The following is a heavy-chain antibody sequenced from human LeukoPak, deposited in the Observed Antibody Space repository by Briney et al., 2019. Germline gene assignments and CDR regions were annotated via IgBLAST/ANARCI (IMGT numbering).Heavy chain of an antibody. CDR2: ISSSSSYI. V-gene: IGHV3-21*01. CDR1: GFDFSNYW. D-gene: IGHD3-10*01. CDR3: ACHPGDFDY. Sequence: GGSLRLSCAASGFDFSNYWMYWVRQAPGKGLEWVSSISSSSSYIYYADSVKGRFTISRDNAKNSLYLQMNSLRAEDTAVYYCACHPGDFDYWGQGTLVTVSS. J-gene: IGHJ4*02.